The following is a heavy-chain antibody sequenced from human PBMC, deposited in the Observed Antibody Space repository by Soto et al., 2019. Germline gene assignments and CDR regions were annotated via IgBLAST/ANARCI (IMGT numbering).Heavy chain of an antibody. CDR2: INSNSGAT. V-gene: IGHV1-2*02. D-gene: IGHD3-3*01. Sequence: ASVKVSCKASGYTFTGYFMHWVRQAPGQGLEWMGWINSNSGATKYAQKFQGRVTLSRDTSISTAYMELSGLRSDDTAVYYCARGGGTILAPLPWGQGTLVTVSS. CDR3: ARGGGTILAPLP. J-gene: IGHJ5*02. CDR1: GYTFTGYF.